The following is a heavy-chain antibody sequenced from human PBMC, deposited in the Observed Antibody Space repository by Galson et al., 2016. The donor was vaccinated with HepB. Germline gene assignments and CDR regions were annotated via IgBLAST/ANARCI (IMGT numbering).Heavy chain of an antibody. V-gene: IGHV3-74*01. CDR2: ITPDGSGS. J-gene: IGHJ4*02. CDR1: GFSFSNYW. D-gene: IGHD2-15*01. CDR3: ARLWVGDAATSGLDF. Sequence: SLRLSCAASGFSFSNYWMHWVRQAPGQGLMWVSRITPDGSGSNLADSVKGRFTISRDNAKSMVYLQMNSLRAEDTAVYYCARLWVGDAATSGLDFWGQGTLVTVSS.